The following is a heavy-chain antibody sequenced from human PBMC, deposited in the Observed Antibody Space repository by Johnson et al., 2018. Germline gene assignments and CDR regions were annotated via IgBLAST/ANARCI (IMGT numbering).Heavy chain of an antibody. CDR2: ISSSSSYI. V-gene: IGHV3-21*01. D-gene: IGHD5-18*01. CDR3: ARGYSYGGNYYYGMDV. CDR1: GFTFSSYS. J-gene: IGHJ6*02. Sequence: EVQLLETGGGLVKPGGSLRLSCAASGFTFSSYSMNWVRQAPGKGLEWVSSISSSSSYIYYADSVKGRFTISRDNAKNSLYLQMNSLRAEDTAVYYCARGYSYGGNYYYGMDVWGQGTTVTVSS.